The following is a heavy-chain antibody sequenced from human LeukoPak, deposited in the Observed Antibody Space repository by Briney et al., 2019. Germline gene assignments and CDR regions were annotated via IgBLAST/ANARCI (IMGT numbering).Heavy chain of an antibody. D-gene: IGHD3-10*01. CDR2: IIPILGIA. V-gene: IGHV1-69*04. CDR3: ARESYYGSGSYLL. Sequence: ASVKVSCKASGGTFSSYAISWVRQAPGQGLEWMGRIIPILGIANYAQKFQGRVTITADKSTSTAYMELSSLRSDDTAVYYCARESYYGSGSYLLWGEGTRVTVSS. J-gene: IGHJ4*02. CDR1: GGTFSSYA.